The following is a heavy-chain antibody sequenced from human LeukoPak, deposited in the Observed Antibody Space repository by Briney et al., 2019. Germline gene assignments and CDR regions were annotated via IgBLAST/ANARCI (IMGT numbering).Heavy chain of an antibody. V-gene: IGHV3-48*04. D-gene: IGHD3-10*01. CDR2: ISSSSSTI. J-gene: IGHJ3*02. Sequence: GGSLRLSCAASGFTFSSYSMNWVRQAPGKGLEWVSYISSSSSTIYYADSVKGRFTISRDNAKNSVYLQMTSLSVEDTAIYYCAREGTGGFDMWGQGTMVSVSP. CDR1: GFTFSSYS. CDR3: AREGTGGFDM.